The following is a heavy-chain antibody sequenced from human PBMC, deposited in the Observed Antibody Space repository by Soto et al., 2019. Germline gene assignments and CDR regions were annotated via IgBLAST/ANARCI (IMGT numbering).Heavy chain of an antibody. D-gene: IGHD2-15*01. CDR1: GFTFRNYA. J-gene: IGHJ6*02. V-gene: IGHV3-30*04. CDR2: IAYVERNA. CDR3: ARGDREDILVVVGARPGEYGIDI. Sequence: QVQLVESGEGVAQPGGSLRLSCAASGFTFRNYAMHWVRQAPGKGRECLAFIAYVERNAFYRDSVKGRFTISRDNSKNTLYLHMNSLRSEDTGVYYCARGDREDILVVVGARPGEYGIDIWGQGTTVTVSS.